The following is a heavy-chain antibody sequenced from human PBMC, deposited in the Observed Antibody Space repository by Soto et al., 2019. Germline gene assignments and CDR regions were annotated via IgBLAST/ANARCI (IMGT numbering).Heavy chain of an antibody. CDR1: GGSISSYY. Sequence: SETLSLTCTVSGGSISSYYWSWIRQPPGKGLEWIGYIYYSGSTNYNPSLKSRVTISVDTSKNQFSLKLSSVTAADTAVYYCARGGIYSVYDYVDYYYYGMDVWGQGTTVTVSS. V-gene: IGHV4-59*01. J-gene: IGHJ6*02. CDR2: IYYSGST. CDR3: ARGGIYSVYDYVDYYYYGMDV. D-gene: IGHD5-12*01.